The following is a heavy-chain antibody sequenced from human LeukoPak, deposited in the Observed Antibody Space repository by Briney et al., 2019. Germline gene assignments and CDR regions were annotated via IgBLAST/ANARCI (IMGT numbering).Heavy chain of an antibody. D-gene: IGHD1-1*01. CDR2: IKQDGSEK. V-gene: IGHV3-7*01. J-gene: IGHJ4*02. CDR3: ARDVTGYVDY. Sequence: GGSLRLSCAASGFTFRSSWMSWVRQAPGKGLEWVASIKQDGSEKYYVDSVKGRFTISRDNAKSSLYRQMNSLRAEDTAVYYCARDVTGYVDYWGQGTLVAVSS. CDR1: GFTFRSSW.